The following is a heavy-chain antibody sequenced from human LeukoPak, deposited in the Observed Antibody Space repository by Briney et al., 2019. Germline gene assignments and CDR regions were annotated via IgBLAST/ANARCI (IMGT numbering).Heavy chain of an antibody. CDR2: IYGGGST. CDR3: AGAREYCGGAECYEYFQH. D-gene: IGHD2-21*01. J-gene: IGHJ1*01. CDR1: GFTVRTHS. V-gene: IGHV3-53*01. Sequence: GGSLRLSCAASGFTVRTHSMSWVRQAPGKGLEWVSVIYGGGSTYYADSVNGRFTISRDSSKNTLFLQMNSLRAEDTALYCCAGAREYCGGAECYEYFQHWGQGTLVTVSS.